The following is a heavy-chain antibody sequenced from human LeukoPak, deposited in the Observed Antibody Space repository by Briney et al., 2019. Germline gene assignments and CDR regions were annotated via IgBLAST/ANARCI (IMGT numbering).Heavy chain of an antibody. Sequence: GGSLRLSCEASGFTFSSYGMHWVHRAPGKGLEWMTVISHDGSNKYYVDSVKGRFTISRDNSKSTLYLQMNSLRAEDTAVYYCARDPYNWNYLEGDYWGQGTLVTVSS. CDR3: ARDPYNWNYLEGDY. V-gene: IGHV3-30*03. D-gene: IGHD1-7*01. J-gene: IGHJ4*02. CDR2: ISHDGSNK. CDR1: GFTFSSYG.